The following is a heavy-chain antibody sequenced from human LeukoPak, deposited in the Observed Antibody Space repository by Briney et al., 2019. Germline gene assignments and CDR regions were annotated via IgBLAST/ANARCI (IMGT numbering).Heavy chain of an antibody. CDR2: IFASGGTT. Sequence: PGGSLRLSCAASKFTFRNYDMSWVRQAPGKGLEWVSAIFASGGTTYYADSVKGRFTISRDNSKNTPSLQMNSLGAEDTAVYYCAKRQCSGFNCAFFDYWGQGTLVTVSS. D-gene: IGHD2-15*01. CDR3: AKRQCSGFNCAFFDY. CDR1: KFTFRNYD. V-gene: IGHV3-23*01. J-gene: IGHJ4*02.